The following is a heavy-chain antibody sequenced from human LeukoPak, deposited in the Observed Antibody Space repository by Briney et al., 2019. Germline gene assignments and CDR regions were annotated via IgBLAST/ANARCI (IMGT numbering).Heavy chain of an antibody. Sequence: ASVKVSCKASGYTFTSYDINWVRQATGQGLEWMGWMNPNSGNTGYAQKFQGRVTMTRNTSISTAYMELSSLRSEDTAVYYCARAPWVYGNNDYWGQGTLVTVSS. J-gene: IGHJ4*02. CDR3: ARAPWVYGNNDY. V-gene: IGHV1-8*01. CDR2: MNPNSGNT. D-gene: IGHD2-8*01. CDR1: GYTFTSYD.